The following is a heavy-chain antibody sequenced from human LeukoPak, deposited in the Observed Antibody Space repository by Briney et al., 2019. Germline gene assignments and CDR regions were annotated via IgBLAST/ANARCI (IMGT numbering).Heavy chain of an antibody. D-gene: IGHD3-10*01. CDR2: INHSGST. Sequence: SETLSLTCAVYGGSVSGYYWSWIRQPPGKGLEWIGEINHSGSTNYNPSLKSRVTISVDTSKNQFSLKLSSVTAADTAVYYCARSRRDYYGSGSYYNPYFDYWGQGTLVTVSS. CDR3: ARSRRDYYGSGSYYNPYFDY. J-gene: IGHJ4*02. CDR1: GGSVSGYY. V-gene: IGHV4-34*01.